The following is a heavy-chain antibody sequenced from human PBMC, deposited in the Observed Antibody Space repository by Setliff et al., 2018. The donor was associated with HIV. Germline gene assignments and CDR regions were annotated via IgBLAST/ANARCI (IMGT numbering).Heavy chain of an antibody. CDR2: IFYSGTT. D-gene: IGHD5-18*01. V-gene: IGHV4-39*07. Sequence: SETLSLTCSVSGAFTTSSLYSWGWFRQSPGKGLEWIGTIFYSGTTTYNPSLKSRITISVDTSKKEFSLNLSSLTAADTAVFYCARGRYSYGPGWFDSWAQGSGVTVSS. CDR3: ARGRYSYGPGWFDS. CDR1: GAFTTSSLYS. J-gene: IGHJ5*01.